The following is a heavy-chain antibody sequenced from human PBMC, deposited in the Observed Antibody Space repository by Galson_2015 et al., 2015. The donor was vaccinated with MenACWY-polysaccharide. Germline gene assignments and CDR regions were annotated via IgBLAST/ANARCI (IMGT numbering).Heavy chain of an antibody. Sequence: SLRLSCAASGFTFSTYSMTWVRQAPGKGLEWVSYINGGSSTIYYADSVKGRFTISRDNAKNPLYLQMNSLRDDDTAVYYCARDSGIAGADDYWGQGPLVTVS. V-gene: IGHV3-48*02. CDR1: GFTFSTYS. J-gene: IGHJ4*02. CDR3: ARDSGIAGADDY. D-gene: IGHD6-13*01. CDR2: INGGSSTI.